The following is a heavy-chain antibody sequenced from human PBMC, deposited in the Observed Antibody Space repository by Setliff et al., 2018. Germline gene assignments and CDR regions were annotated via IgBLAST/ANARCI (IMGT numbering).Heavy chain of an antibody. CDR2: ISPYTGNT. D-gene: IGHD2-8*01. V-gene: IGHV1-18*01. CDR3: SRLVRFCTRATYQRLSGDDF. J-gene: IGHJ4*02. Sequence: GASVKVSCKASGYTFINFGISWVRQAPGQGLEWVGWISPYTGNTYYAPRLQDRVTLTADTSTNTAYMELRSLISDDTAVYYCSRLVRFCTRATYQRLSGDDFWGQGTQVTVSS. CDR1: GYTFINFG.